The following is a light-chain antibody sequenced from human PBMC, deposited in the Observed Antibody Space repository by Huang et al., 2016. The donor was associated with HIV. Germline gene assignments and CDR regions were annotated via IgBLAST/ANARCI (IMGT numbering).Light chain of an antibody. CDR3: QQTYSTPQT. J-gene: IGKJ1*01. V-gene: IGKV1-39*01. CDR1: QSISND. CDR2: AAS. Sequence: DIQMTQSPSSLSASIGDRVTVTCRASQSISNDFNWYQQKPGKAPKLLIYAASNLQSGVASRFSGSGSGTDFTLTISSLQPEDFATYYCQQTYSTPQTFGQGTKVEIK.